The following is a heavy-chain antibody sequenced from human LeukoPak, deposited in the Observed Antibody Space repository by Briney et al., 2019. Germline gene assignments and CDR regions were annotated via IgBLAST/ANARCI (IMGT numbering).Heavy chain of an antibody. V-gene: IGHV4-61*01. J-gene: IGHJ3*02. CDR2: VHYSGST. CDR3: ARTREEMAPFDAFDI. CDR1: GGSISSGSYY. D-gene: IGHD5-24*01. Sequence: SETLSLTCTVSGGSISSGSYYWSWIRQPPGKGLEWIGYVHYSGSTNYNPALKSRVTISVDTSKNQFSLKLSSVTAADTAVYYCARTREEMAPFDAFDIWGQGTMVTVSS.